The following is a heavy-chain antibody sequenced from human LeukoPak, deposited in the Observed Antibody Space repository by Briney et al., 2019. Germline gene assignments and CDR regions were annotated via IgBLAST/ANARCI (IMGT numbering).Heavy chain of an antibody. CDR3: TSLFLGYCSSTSCPLFDY. D-gene: IGHD2-2*01. CDR2: IRSKAYGGTT. Sequence: GGSLRLSCTVSGFTFGDYAMSWVRQAPGKGLKWVGFIRSKAYGGTTEYAASVKGRFTISRDDSKSIAYLQMNSLKTEDTAVYYCTSLFLGYCSSTSCPLFDYWGQGTLVTVSS. J-gene: IGHJ4*02. V-gene: IGHV3-49*04. CDR1: GFTFGDYA.